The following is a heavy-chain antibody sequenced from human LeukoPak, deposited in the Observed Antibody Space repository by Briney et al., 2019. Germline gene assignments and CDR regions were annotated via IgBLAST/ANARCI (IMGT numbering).Heavy chain of an antibody. D-gene: IGHD3-10*01. CDR2: IYPGDSDT. CDR1: GYTFSNYW. J-gene: IGHJ5*02. Sequence: GESLKISCKGSGYTFSNYWIVWVRQMPGKGLEWMGLIYPGDSDTRYSPPFQGQVTISVDKSISTAYLQWASLRASDTAMYYCATQSDYDSGKLDPWGQGTLVTVSS. V-gene: IGHV5-51*01. CDR3: ATQSDYDSGKLDP.